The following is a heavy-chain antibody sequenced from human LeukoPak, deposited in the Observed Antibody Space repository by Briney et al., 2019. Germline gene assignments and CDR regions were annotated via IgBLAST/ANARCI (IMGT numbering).Heavy chain of an antibody. D-gene: IGHD3-3*01. CDR2: IKSDGKT. CDR3: ARAPSEVGGYYPEYFRH. V-gene: IGHV3-74*01. Sequence: SGGSLRLSCEASGFTFSRYWMHWVRQAPGKGLVWVSRIKSDGKTNYADSVKGRFTISRDNAKNTVSLQMNGLRADDTGVYYCARAPSEVGGYYPEYFRHWGQGTLVTVSS. CDR1: GFTFSRYW. J-gene: IGHJ1*01.